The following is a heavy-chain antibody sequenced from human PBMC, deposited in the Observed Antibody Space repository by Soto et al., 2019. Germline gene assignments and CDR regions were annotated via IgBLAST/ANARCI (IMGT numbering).Heavy chain of an antibody. Sequence: GESLKISCKGSGYSFTSYWISWVRQMPGKGLEWMGRIDPSDSYTNYSPSFQGHVTISADKSISTAYLQWSSLKASDTAMYYCARRAYYDSSGSWFDPWGQGTLVTVSS. D-gene: IGHD3-22*01. CDR1: GYSFTSYW. CDR2: IDPSDSYT. CDR3: ARRAYYDSSGSWFDP. V-gene: IGHV5-10-1*01. J-gene: IGHJ5*02.